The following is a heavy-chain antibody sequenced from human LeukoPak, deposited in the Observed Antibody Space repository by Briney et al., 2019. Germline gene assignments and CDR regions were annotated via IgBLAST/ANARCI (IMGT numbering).Heavy chain of an antibody. J-gene: IGHJ4*02. CDR1: GFSVSNYW. Sequence: RGSLGLSCEASGFSVSNYWMSWVRQAPGKGLEWLANIKHDGSERFHVDSVEGRFSISRDNAKDSLYLQMNNLRAEDTAVYFCARVGYGDGVIDYWGQGTLVTVSS. CDR2: IKHDGSER. CDR3: ARVGYGDGVIDY. V-gene: IGHV3-7*01. D-gene: IGHD4-17*01.